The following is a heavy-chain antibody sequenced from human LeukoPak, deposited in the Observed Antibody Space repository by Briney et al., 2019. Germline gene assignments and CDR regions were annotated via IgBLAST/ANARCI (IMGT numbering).Heavy chain of an antibody. V-gene: IGHV3-23*01. Sequence: GGSLRLSCAASGFTVSSNYMSWVRQAPGKGLEWVSAISGSGGSTYYADSVKGRFTISRDNSKNTLYLQMNSLRAEDTAVYYCAKGGTTDEDYWGQGTLVTVSS. D-gene: IGHD2/OR15-2a*01. CDR3: AKGGTTDEDY. CDR2: ISGSGGST. J-gene: IGHJ4*02. CDR1: GFTVSSNY.